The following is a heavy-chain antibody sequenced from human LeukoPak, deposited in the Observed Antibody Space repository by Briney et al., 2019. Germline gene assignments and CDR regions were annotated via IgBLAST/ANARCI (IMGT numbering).Heavy chain of an antibody. Sequence: SETLSLTCTVSGGSISSGDYYWSWIRQPPGKGLEWIGYIHYSGSTYYNPSLKSRVTISVDTSKNQFSLKLSSVTAADTAVYYCARVKVTDYYFDYWGQGTLVTVSS. CDR1: GGSISSGDYY. CDR2: IHYSGST. J-gene: IGHJ4*02. V-gene: IGHV4-30-4*01. CDR3: ARVKVTDYYFDY. D-gene: IGHD2-21*02.